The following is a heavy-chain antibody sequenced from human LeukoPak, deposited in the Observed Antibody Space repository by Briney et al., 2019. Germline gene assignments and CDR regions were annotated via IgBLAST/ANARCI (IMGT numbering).Heavy chain of an antibody. CDR1: GFTFDDHA. Sequence: PGGSLRLSCVASGFTFDDHAMHWVRQVPGRGPDWVAGLTWNSGRIEYADSVKGRFTISRDNGKNSLYLQMNSLRAEDTALYYCVRAAYDIVTGYSHWYFEVWGRGTLVSVSS. CDR2: LTWNSGRI. CDR3: VRAAYDIVTGYSHWYFEV. J-gene: IGHJ2*01. D-gene: IGHD3-9*01. V-gene: IGHV3-9*01.